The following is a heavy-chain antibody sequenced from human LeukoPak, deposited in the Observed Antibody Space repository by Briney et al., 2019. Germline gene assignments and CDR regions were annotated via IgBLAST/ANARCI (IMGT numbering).Heavy chain of an antibody. CDR3: ARDGRRAARYYYYGMDV. Sequence: ASVKVSCKASGYTFTGYYMHWVRQAPGQGLEWMGWINPNSGGTNYAQKFQGRVTMTRDTSISTAHMELSRLRSDDTAVYYCARDGRRAARYYYYGMDVWGQGTTVTVSS. CDR2: INPNSGGT. CDR1: GYTFTGYY. V-gene: IGHV1-2*02. J-gene: IGHJ6*02. D-gene: IGHD6-6*01.